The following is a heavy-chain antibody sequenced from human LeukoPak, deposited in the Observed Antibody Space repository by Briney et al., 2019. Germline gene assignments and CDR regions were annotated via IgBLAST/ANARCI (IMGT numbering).Heavy chain of an antibody. Sequence: GGTLTLSCAASGFTFSSYALSWVRQGQGKGLEWVSAISGSGGSTYYEDSVKGRFTISRDNSKNTLYLQMNSLRAEATAVYYCAKEWSSDAFDIWGQGTMVTVSS. CDR2: ISGSGGST. D-gene: IGHD2-8*01. V-gene: IGHV3-23*01. J-gene: IGHJ3*02. CDR1: GFTFSSYA. CDR3: AKEWSSDAFDI.